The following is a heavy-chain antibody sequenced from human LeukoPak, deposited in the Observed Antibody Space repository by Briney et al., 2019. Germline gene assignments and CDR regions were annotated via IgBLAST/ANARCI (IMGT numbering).Heavy chain of an antibody. CDR3: AKDGVGDSSGYYLLEH. V-gene: IGHV3-23*01. CDR1: GFTFTSYA. Sequence: GGSLRLSCAASGFTFTSYAMSWVRQAPGKGLEWVSAMSVSGGSTYYADSVRGRFTVSRDNSKNTLYLEMKSLRGEDTAVYYCAKDGVGDSSGYYLLEHWGQGTLVTVSS. J-gene: IGHJ1*01. D-gene: IGHD3-22*01. CDR2: MSVSGGST.